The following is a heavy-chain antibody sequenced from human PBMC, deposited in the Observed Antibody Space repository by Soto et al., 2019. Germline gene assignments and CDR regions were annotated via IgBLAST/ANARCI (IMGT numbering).Heavy chain of an antibody. CDR1: GGTFSSYA. CDR2: IIPIFGTA. CDR3: ARGVGSIAYCGGDCQYYFDY. J-gene: IGHJ4*02. V-gene: IGHV1-69*01. D-gene: IGHD2-21*02. Sequence: QVQLVQSGAEVKKPGSSVKVSCKASGGTFSSYAISWVRQAPGQGLEWMGGIIPIFGTANYAQKFQGRVTITADESTSTAYMELSSLRSGDTAVYYCARGVGSIAYCGGDCQYYFDYWGQGTLVTVSS.